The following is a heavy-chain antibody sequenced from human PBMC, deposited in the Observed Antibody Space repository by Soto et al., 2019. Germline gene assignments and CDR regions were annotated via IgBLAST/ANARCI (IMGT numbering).Heavy chain of an antibody. Sequence: GGSLRLSCAASGFTFSSYAMSWVRQAPGKGLEWVSAISGSGGSTYYADSVKGRFTISRDNSKNTLYLQMNSLRAEDTAVYYCAKDGPRHYYDSSGFRLGGSLSADFDYWGQGTLVTVSS. CDR1: GFTFSSYA. CDR2: ISGSGGST. CDR3: AKDGPRHYYDSSGFRLGGSLSADFDY. D-gene: IGHD3-22*01. V-gene: IGHV3-23*01. J-gene: IGHJ4*02.